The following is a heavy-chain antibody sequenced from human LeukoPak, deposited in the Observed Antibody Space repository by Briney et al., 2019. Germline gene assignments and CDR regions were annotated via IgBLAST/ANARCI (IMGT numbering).Heavy chain of an antibody. D-gene: IGHD2-21*01. CDR1: GFTFDDYA. J-gene: IGHJ6*02. V-gene: IGHV3-9*01. CDR3: AKSGVRGHYYYGMDV. CDR2: ISWNSGSI. Sequence: PGRSLRLSCAASGFTFDDYAMHWVRQAPGKGLEWVSGISWNSGSIGYADSVKGRFTISRDNAKNSLYLQMNSLRAEDTALYYCAKSGVRGHYYYGMDVWGQGTTVTVSS.